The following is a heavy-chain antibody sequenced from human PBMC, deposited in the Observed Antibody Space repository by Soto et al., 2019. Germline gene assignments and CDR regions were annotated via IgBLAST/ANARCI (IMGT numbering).Heavy chain of an antibody. Sequence: GESLRLSCAASGFTFSSYGMHWARQAPGKGLEWVAVISYDGSNKYYADSVKGRFTISRDNSKNTLYLQMNSLRAEDTAVYYCAKGEYYDSSGFLADYWGQGTLVTVSS. J-gene: IGHJ4*02. CDR2: ISYDGSNK. V-gene: IGHV3-30*18. CDR3: AKGEYYDSSGFLADY. D-gene: IGHD3-22*01. CDR1: GFTFSSYG.